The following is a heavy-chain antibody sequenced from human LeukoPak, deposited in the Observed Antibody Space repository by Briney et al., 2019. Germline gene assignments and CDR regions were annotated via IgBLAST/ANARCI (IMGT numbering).Heavy chain of an antibody. J-gene: IGHJ3*02. CDR2: KNPNSGNT. Sequence: ASVKVSCKASGYTFTGYYMHWVRQATGQGLEWMGWKNPNSGNTGYAQKFQGRVTITRNTSISTAYMELSSLRSEDTAVYYCARGPRGGSSYAFDIWGQGTMVTVSS. CDR1: GYTFTGYY. V-gene: IGHV1-8*03. D-gene: IGHD6-13*01. CDR3: ARGPRGGSSYAFDI.